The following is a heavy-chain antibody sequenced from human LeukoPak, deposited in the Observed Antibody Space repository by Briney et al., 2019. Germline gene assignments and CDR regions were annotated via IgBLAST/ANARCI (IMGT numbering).Heavy chain of an antibody. D-gene: IGHD1-26*01. CDR2: ISTSGSLI. Sequence: DPGGSLRLSCAASGFPFSNYEMSWVRQAPGKGLEWVSFISTSGSLIYYADSVKGRFTISRDNAKNSLFLHMNSLRAEDTAVYYCAKVSGLGWHFDYWGQGTLVTVSS. CDR3: AKVSGLGWHFDY. CDR1: GFPFSNYE. J-gene: IGHJ4*02. V-gene: IGHV3-48*03.